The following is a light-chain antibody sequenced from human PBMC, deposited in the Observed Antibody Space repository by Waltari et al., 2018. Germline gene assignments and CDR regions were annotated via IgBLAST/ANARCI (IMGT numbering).Light chain of an antibody. Sequence: EIVLTQSPGTLSLSPGERATLSCRASQSVRSSYVAWYQQKPGQAPRLLIHDASRRATGIPDRFSGSGSGTDFTLTITGLEPEDFAVYYCQQYGNSPWTFAQGTKVEIK. J-gene: IGKJ1*01. CDR2: DAS. V-gene: IGKV3-20*01. CDR1: QSVRSSY. CDR3: QQYGNSPWT.